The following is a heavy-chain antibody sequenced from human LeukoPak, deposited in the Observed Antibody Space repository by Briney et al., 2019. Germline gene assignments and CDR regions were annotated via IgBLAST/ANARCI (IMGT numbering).Heavy chain of an antibody. D-gene: IGHD4-17*01. CDR3: ARDGDQTSFDY. CDR1: GGSFSGYY. J-gene: IGHJ4*02. CDR2: INHSGST. Sequence: SETLPLTCAVYGGSFSGYYWSWIRQPPGKGLEWIGEINHSGSTNYNPSLKSRVTISVDTSKNQFSLKLSSVTAADTAVYYCARDGDQTSFDYWGQGTLVTVSS. V-gene: IGHV4-34*01.